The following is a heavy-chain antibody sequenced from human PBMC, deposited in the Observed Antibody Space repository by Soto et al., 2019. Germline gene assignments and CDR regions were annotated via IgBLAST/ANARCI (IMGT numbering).Heavy chain of an antibody. CDR1: GGSISNRNYY. CDR2: IYYSGTT. J-gene: IGHJ5*02. D-gene: IGHD2-2*01. Sequence: SETLSLTCTVSGGSISNRNYYWGWIRQPPGKGLEWIGSIYYSGTTYYNASLKSRVTISVDTSKNQFSLRLSSVTAADTAVYYCARHFIVPAAMGNNWFDPWGQGTLVTVSS. CDR3: ARHFIVPAAMGNNWFDP. V-gene: IGHV4-39*01.